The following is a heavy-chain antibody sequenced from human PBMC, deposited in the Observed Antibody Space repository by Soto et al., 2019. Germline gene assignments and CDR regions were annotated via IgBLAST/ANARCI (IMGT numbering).Heavy chain of an antibody. V-gene: IGHV3-23*01. CDR2: ISGSCGST. D-gene: IGHD4-17*01. CDR3: AKGAEDGYGDYFDY. Sequence: PGGSLRLSCAASGFTFSSYAMSWVRRAPGKGLEWVSAISGSCGSTYYADSVKGRFTISRDNSKKTLYLQMNSLRAEDTDVYYCAKGAEDGYGDYFDYWGQGTLVTVSS. CDR1: GFTFSSYA. J-gene: IGHJ4*02.